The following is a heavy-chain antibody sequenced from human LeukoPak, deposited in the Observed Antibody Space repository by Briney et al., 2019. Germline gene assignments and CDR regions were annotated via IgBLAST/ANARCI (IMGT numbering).Heavy chain of an antibody. CDR1: GYSISSGYY. Sequence: SETLSLTCTVSGYSISSGYYWGWIRQPPGKGLEWIGSIYHSGSTYYNPSLKSRVTISVDTSKNQFSLKLSSVTAADTAVYYCARQLLYYYDSSGYKAYYYYYMDVWGKGTTVTISS. V-gene: IGHV4-38-2*02. J-gene: IGHJ6*03. CDR2: IYHSGST. CDR3: ARQLLYYYDSSGYKAYYYYYMDV. D-gene: IGHD3-22*01.